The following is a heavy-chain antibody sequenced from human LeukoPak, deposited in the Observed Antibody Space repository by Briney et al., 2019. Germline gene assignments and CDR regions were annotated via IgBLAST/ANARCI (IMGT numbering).Heavy chain of an antibody. Sequence: GASVKVSCKASGYTFTGYYMHWVRQAPGQGLEWMGWINPNSGGTNYAQKFQGRVTMTRDTSISTAYMELSRLRSDDTAVYCCARVDPTYCSGGSCSYNWFDPWGQGTLVTVSS. D-gene: IGHD2-15*01. J-gene: IGHJ5*02. CDR1: GYTFTGYY. CDR2: INPNSGGT. V-gene: IGHV1-2*02. CDR3: ARVDPTYCSGGSCSYNWFDP.